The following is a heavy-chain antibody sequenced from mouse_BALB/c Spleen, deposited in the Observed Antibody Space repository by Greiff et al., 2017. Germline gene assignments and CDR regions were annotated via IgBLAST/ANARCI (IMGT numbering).Heavy chain of an antibody. V-gene: IGHV5-6*02. CDR1: GFTFSSYG. CDR3: ARRSTMTSWFAY. CDR2: ISSGGSYT. J-gene: IGHJ3*01. Sequence: EVKLQQSGGDLVKPGGSLKLSCAASGFTFSSYGMSWVRQTPDKRLEWVATISSGGSYTYYPDSVKGRFTISRDNAKNTLYLQMSSLKSEDTAMYYCARRSTMTSWFAYWGQGTLVTVSA. D-gene: IGHD2-4*01.